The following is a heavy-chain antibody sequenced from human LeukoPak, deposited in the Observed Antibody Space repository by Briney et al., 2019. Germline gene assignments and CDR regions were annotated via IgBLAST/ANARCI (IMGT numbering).Heavy chain of an antibody. Sequence: SETLSLTCAVYGGSFSGYYWSWIRQPPGKGLEWIGEINHSGSTNYNPSLKSRVTISVDTSKNQFSLKLSSVTAADTAVYYCAREYCSGGSCYGGRFDYWAREPWSPSPQ. J-gene: IGHJ4*02. CDR2: INHSGST. CDR1: GGSFSGYY. D-gene: IGHD2-15*01. V-gene: IGHV4-34*01. CDR3: AREYCSGGSCYGGRFDY.